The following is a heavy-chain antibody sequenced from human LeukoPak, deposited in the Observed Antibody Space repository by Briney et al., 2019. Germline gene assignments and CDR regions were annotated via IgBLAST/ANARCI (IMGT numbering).Heavy chain of an antibody. CDR2: IYHSGST. D-gene: IGHD6-6*01. Sequence: SQTLSLTCAVSGGSISSGGYSWSWIRQPPGKALGWIGYIYHSGSTYYNPSLKSRVTISVDRSKNQFSLKLSSVTAADTAVYYCARGGYIAATVDYWGQGTLVTVSS. V-gene: IGHV4-30-2*01. CDR3: ARGGYIAATVDY. CDR1: GGSISSGGYS. J-gene: IGHJ4*02.